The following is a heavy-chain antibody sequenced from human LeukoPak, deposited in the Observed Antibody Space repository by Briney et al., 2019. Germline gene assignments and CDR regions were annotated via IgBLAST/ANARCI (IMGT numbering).Heavy chain of an antibody. CDR3: ARNSWLYYYDSSGYFNY. Sequence: ASVKVSCKASGYTFTGYYMHWVRQAPGQGFEWMGWINPNSGGTNYAQKFQGRVTMTRDTSISTAYMELSRLRSDDTAVYYCARNSWLYYYDSSGYFNYWGQGTLVTVSS. V-gene: IGHV1-2*02. CDR1: GYTFTGYY. CDR2: INPNSGGT. J-gene: IGHJ4*02. D-gene: IGHD3-22*01.